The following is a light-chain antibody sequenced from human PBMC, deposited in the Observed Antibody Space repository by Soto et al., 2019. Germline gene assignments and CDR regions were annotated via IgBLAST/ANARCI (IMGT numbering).Light chain of an antibody. CDR1: SSNIGAGYD. Sequence: QSVLTQPPSVSGAPGQRVTISCTGSSSNIGAGYDVHWYQQLPGTAPKLLIYGNSNRPSGVPDRFSGSKSGTSASLAITGLLAEDEADYYCQSYDSSLSGWVFGGGIKLTVL. CDR3: QSYDSSLSGWV. J-gene: IGLJ3*02. V-gene: IGLV1-40*01. CDR2: GNS.